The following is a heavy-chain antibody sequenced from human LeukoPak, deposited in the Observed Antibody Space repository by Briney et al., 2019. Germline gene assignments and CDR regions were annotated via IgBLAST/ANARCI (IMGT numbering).Heavy chain of an antibody. CDR1: GGSFSGYY. CDR3: ARAGYSSSWYGRNWFDP. D-gene: IGHD6-13*01. CDR2: INHSGST. V-gene: IGHV4-34*01. J-gene: IGHJ5*02. Sequence: SETLSLTCAVYGGSFSGYYWSWVRQPPGKGLEWIGEINHSGSTNYNPSLKSRVTISVDTSKNQFSLKLSSETAADTAVYYCARAGYSSSWYGRNWFDPWGQGTLVTVSS.